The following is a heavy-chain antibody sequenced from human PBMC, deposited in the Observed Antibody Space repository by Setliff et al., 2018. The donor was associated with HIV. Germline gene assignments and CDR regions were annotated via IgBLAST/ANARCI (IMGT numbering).Heavy chain of an antibody. Sequence: SETLSLTCTISLGSITSCAYHWVWNRQPPGKGLQWIGSIYCTGSNYYNPSLKSRVTISEDTSKNQLALKLNSVTAADTAVYYCARVPAIPVLQFFTRVYVWGPGITVTVSS. CDR2: IYCTGSN. J-gene: IGHJ6*02. CDR3: ARVPAIPVLQFFTRVYV. V-gene: IGHV4-39*01. D-gene: IGHD2-21*01. CDR1: LGSITSCAYH.